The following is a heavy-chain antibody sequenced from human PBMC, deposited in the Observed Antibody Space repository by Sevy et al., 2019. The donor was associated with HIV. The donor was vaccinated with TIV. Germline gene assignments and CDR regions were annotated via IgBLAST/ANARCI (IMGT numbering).Heavy chain of an antibody. CDR1: GFTFSSYA. Sequence: GGSLRLSCAASGFTFSSYAMSWIRQAPGKGLEWVSAISGSGGSTYYADSVKGRFTISRDNSKNTLYLQMNSLRAEDTAVYYCANKGGGYGSGSYYTHFYYYYMDVWGKWTTVTVSS. V-gene: IGHV3-23*01. CDR2: ISGSGGST. CDR3: ANKGGGYGSGSYYTHFYYYYMDV. D-gene: IGHD3-10*01. J-gene: IGHJ6*03.